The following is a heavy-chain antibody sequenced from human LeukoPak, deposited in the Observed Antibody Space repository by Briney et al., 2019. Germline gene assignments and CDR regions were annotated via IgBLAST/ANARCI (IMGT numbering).Heavy chain of an antibody. D-gene: IGHD6-13*01. CDR3: ARGLTIAAAEVFDY. CDR1: GFTFSSFG. V-gene: IGHV3-33*01. CDR2: IWYDGSNK. J-gene: IGHJ4*02. Sequence: QPVRSLRLSCAASGFTFSSFGVHWVRQPPGKGLEWVAVIWYDGSNKYYADSVKGRFTISRDNSKNTLFLQMNSLRAEDTAVYYCARGLTIAAAEVFDYWGQGTLVTVSS.